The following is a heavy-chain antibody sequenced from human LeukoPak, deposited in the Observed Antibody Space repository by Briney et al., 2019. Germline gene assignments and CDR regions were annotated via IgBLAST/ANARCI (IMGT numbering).Heavy chain of an antibody. CDR3: TRHMSYYYGMDV. D-gene: IGHD3-10*02. CDR2: IYYSLTT. Sequence: PSETLSLTCTVSGGSISSYYWIWIRQPPGKEREWIGEIYYSLTTNYNPSLNSPVTISVDTSKNQFALKLSSVTAADMAVYFCTRHMSYYYGMDVWGQGTTVTVSS. V-gene: IGHV4-59*08. CDR1: GGSISSYY. J-gene: IGHJ6*02.